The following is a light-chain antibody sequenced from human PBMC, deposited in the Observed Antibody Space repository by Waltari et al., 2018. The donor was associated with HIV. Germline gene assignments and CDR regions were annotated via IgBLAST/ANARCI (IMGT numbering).Light chain of an antibody. J-gene: IGKJ5*01. CDR3: QQRSNWPPIT. CDR1: QSVSSY. V-gene: IGKV3-11*01. CDR2: DAT. Sequence: EIVLTQSPATLSLSPGERATLSCRASQSVSSYLAWYQQKPGQAPRLRIYDATNRATGIPGRFSGSGSGTNFTLTISSLEPEDFAVYYCQQRSNWPPITFGQGTRLDIK.